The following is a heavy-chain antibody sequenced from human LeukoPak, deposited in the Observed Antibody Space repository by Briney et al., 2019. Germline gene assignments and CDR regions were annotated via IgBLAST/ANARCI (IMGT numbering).Heavy chain of an antibody. CDR2: IIPIFGTA. CDR3: ASSPYNWNYFDY. V-gene: IGHV1-69*05. J-gene: IGHJ4*02. CDR1: GGTFSSYA. Sequence: SVKVSCKASGGTFSSYAISWVRQAPEQGLEWMGGIIPIFGTANYAQKFQGRVTITTDESTSTAYMELSSLRSEDTAVYYCASSPYNWNYFDYWGQGTLVTVSS. D-gene: IGHD1-20*01.